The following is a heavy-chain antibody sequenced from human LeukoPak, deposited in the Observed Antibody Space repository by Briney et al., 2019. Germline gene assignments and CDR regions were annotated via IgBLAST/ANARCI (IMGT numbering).Heavy chain of an antibody. D-gene: IGHD5-18*01. CDR3: ATVPIRGYSYGYHLDY. CDR2: INPSGGST. J-gene: IGHJ4*02. Sequence: GASVKVSCKASGYTFTGYHMHWVRQAPGQGLEWMGIINPSGGSTSYAQKFQGRVTMTRDTSTSTVYMELSSLRSEDTAVYYCATVPIRGYSYGYHLDYWGQGTLVTVSS. CDR1: GYTFTGYH. V-gene: IGHV1-46*01.